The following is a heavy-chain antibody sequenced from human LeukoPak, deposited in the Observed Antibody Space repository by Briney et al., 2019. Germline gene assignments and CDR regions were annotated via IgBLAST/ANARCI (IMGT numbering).Heavy chain of an antibody. CDR2: IITIFGTA. V-gene: IGHV1-69*05. CDR1: GGTSSSYA. CDR3: ASSATVVPAAEPNLDYYYYYMDV. J-gene: IGHJ6*03. D-gene: IGHD2-2*01. Sequence: GPSVKLSCTASGGTSSSYAISWVRQAPGPGLERMGGIITIFGTANYAQKFQGRVTITTDEPTSTAYMELSSLRSEDTAVYYCASSATVVPAAEPNLDYYYYYMDVWGKGTTVTVSS.